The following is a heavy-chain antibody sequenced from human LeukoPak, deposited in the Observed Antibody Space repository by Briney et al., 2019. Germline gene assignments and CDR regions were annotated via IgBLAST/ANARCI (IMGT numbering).Heavy chain of an antibody. V-gene: IGHV4-39*07. Sequence: SETLSLTCTVSGGSISSSSYYWGWIRQPPGKGLEWIGSIYYSGSTYYNPSLKSRATISVDTSKNQFSLKLSSVTAADTAVYYCARDSPLDDFWSGYYTGGFDYWGQGTLVTVSS. CDR2: IYYSGST. J-gene: IGHJ4*02. CDR1: GGSISSSSYY. D-gene: IGHD3-3*01. CDR3: ARDSPLDDFWSGYYTGGFDY.